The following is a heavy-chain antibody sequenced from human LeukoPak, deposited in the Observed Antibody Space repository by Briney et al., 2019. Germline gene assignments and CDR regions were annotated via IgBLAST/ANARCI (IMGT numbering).Heavy chain of an antibody. V-gene: IGHV3-9*01. J-gene: IGHJ4*02. D-gene: IGHD6-13*01. Sequence: GGSLRLSCAASGFTFDDYAMHWVRHAPGKGLEWVSGISWNSGSIVYADSVKGRFTIYRDKAKNCGYVQMNSLRGGDTALYYCAKDRRGSSSSWFDYWGQGTLVTVSS. CDR3: AKDRRGSSSSWFDY. CDR1: GFTFDDYA. CDR2: ISWNSGSI.